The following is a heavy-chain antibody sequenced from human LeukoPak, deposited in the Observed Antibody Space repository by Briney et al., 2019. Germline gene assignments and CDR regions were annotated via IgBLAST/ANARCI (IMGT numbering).Heavy chain of an antibody. CDR2: INYGGNT. D-gene: IGHD3-22*01. CDR3: ARTSSGPNWFDP. V-gene: IGHV4-39*02. CDR1: GGSISSSAYH. Sequence: PSETLSLTCTVSGGSISSSAYHWGWIRQPPGKGLEWIGTINYGGNTYYNLSLKSRVTISVDTSKNHFSLQLSSVSAADTAVYYCARTSSGPNWFDPWGQGTLVTVSS. J-gene: IGHJ5*02.